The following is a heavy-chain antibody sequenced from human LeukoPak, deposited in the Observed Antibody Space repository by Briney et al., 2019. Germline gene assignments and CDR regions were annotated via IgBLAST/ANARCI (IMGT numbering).Heavy chain of an antibody. CDR3: ARDYPCSSTSCYYFDY. CDR2: IYYSGST. CDR1: GGSISSYY. Sequence: SETLSLTCTVSGGSISSYYWSWIRQPPGKGLEWIGYIYYSGSTNYNPSLKSRVTISVDTSKNQFSLKLSSVTAADTAVYYCARDYPCSSTSCYYFDYWGQGTLVTVSS. D-gene: IGHD2-2*01. V-gene: IGHV4-59*01. J-gene: IGHJ4*02.